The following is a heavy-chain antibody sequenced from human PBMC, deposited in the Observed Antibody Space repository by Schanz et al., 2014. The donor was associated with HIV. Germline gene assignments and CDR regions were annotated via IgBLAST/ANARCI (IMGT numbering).Heavy chain of an antibody. CDR2: ISSSGSYI. CDR3: ARDQKGSGNDYDVRYYYYAMDV. J-gene: IGHJ6*02. Sequence: EVQLVESGGALVKPGGSLRLSCAASGFIFSTYTMNWVRQAPGKGLEWVSSISSSGSYINYADSVKGRFTISRDSAKNSLYLQMNSLRAEDTAVYYCARDQKGSGNDYDVRYYYYAMDVWGQGTTVTVSS. V-gene: IGHV3-21*01. CDR1: GFIFSTYT. D-gene: IGHD3-10*01.